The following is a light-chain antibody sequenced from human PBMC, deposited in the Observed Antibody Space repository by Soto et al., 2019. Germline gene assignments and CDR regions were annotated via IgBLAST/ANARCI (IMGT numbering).Light chain of an antibody. CDR2: DAS. J-gene: IGKJ3*01. V-gene: IGKV1-5*01. CDR3: QQYKSFSLFT. Sequence: DIQMTQSPSTLYASVGDRVTITCRASQSVSTWLAWYQQKPGKAPKLLIYDASTLESGVPSRFSGSRSGTEFTLSITSLQPDDFATYFCQQYKSFSLFTFGPGTTVDV. CDR1: QSVSTW.